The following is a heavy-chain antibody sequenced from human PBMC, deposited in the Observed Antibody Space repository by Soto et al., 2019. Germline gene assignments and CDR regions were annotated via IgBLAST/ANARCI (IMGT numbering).Heavy chain of an antibody. V-gene: IGHV3-23*01. J-gene: IGHJ6*02. Sequence: PGGSLRLSCAASGFTFSSYAMSWVRQAPGKGLEWVSAISGSGGSTYYADSVKGRFTISRDNSKNTLYLQMNSLRAEDTAVYYCAKVNTGSSWRTRYGMDVWGQGTTVTVSS. CDR2: ISGSGGST. CDR3: AKVNTGSSWRTRYGMDV. CDR1: GFTFSSYA. D-gene: IGHD6-13*01.